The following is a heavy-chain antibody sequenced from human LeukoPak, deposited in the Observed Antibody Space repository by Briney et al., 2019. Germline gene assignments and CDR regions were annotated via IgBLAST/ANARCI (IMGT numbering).Heavy chain of an antibody. Sequence: GASVKVSCKVSGYTFTSYDINWVRQATGQGLEWMGWMNPNSGNTGYAQKFQGRVTITADESTSAAYMELSSLRSEDTAVYYCAIRFLEWFSLMGWGQGTLVTVSS. CDR2: MNPNSGNT. V-gene: IGHV1-8*01. CDR3: AIRFLEWFSLMG. D-gene: IGHD3-3*01. CDR1: GYTFTSYD. J-gene: IGHJ4*02.